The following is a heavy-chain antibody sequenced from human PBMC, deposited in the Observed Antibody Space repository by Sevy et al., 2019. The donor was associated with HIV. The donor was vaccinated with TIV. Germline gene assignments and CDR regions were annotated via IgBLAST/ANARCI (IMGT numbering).Heavy chain of an antibody. J-gene: IGHJ6*02. CDR2: IYTSGST. CDR3: ARDQGGDGYNWGYYYYGMDV. V-gene: IGHV4-4*07. Sequence: SETLSLTCTVSGGSISSYYWSWIRQPAGKGLEWIGRIYTSGSTNYNPSLKSRVTMSVDTSKNQFSLKLSSVTAADTAGYYCARDQGGDGYNWGYYYYGMDVWGQGTTVTVSS. CDR1: GGSISSYY. D-gene: IGHD5-12*01.